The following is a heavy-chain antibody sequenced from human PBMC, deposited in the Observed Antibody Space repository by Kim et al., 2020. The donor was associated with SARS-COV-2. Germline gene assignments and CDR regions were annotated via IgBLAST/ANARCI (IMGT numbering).Heavy chain of an antibody. CDR3: ARERFGGSFDY. D-gene: IGHD3-10*01. CDR2: NN. Sequence: NNRYSQKLQGRVTITWETAASTAYMDLTSVRFEDTAVYYCARERFGGSFDYWGQGTLVTVSS. J-gene: IGHJ4*02. V-gene: IGHV1-3*01.